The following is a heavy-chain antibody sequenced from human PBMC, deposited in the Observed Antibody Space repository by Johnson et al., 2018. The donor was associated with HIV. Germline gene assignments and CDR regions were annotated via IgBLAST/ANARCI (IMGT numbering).Heavy chain of an antibody. J-gene: IGHJ3*01. V-gene: IGHV3-9*01. CDR2: LSWNRSSI. CDR1: GFTFDDYA. D-gene: IGHD6-6*01. CDR3: ASEVEYSILGGV. Sequence: QLVESGGGLVQPGGSLRLSCAASGFTFDDYAIHWVRQVPGKGLEWVSGLSWNRSSIGYADSVKGRITIARGNAQKSLYLQMNSLRAEDTAVYFCASEVEYSILGGVWGQGTVVTVSS.